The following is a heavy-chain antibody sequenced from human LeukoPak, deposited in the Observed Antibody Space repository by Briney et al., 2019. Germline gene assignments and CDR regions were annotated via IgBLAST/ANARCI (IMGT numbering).Heavy chain of an antibody. Sequence: GGSMRLSCAASGFTFSSYAMSWVRQAQGRGLEWVSAIIGSGGSTYYADSVKGRVTMTSDNSMTTVYLQMTSLRAEDTAVYYCAKANYYDLWCGEYPDYWGQGTLVTVSS. D-gene: IGHD3/OR15-3a*01. CDR2: IIGSGGST. CDR1: GFTFSSYA. V-gene: IGHV3-23*01. CDR3: AKANYYDLWCGEYPDY. J-gene: IGHJ4*02.